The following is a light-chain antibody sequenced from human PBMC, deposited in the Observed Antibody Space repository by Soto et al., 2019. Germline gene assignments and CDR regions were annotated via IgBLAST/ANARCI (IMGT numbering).Light chain of an antibody. J-gene: IGKJ2*01. Sequence: DIQMTQSPSSLSASVGDRVTISCRASENIRDFLNWYQQKPGRAPKLLMFEASTLQSGAPSRFSGGGSGTDFTLTISSLQPEDFATYFCQQSYGTPPTFGQGTKLEIK. V-gene: IGKV1-39*01. CDR2: EAS. CDR1: ENIRDF. CDR3: QQSYGTPPT.